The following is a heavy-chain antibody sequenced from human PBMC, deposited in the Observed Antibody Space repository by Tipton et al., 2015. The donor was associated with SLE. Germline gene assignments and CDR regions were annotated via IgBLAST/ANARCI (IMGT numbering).Heavy chain of an antibody. Sequence: TLSLTCTVSGGSISSSSYYWGWIRQPPGKGLEWIGSIYYSGSTYYNPSLKSRVTISVDTSKNQFSLKLSSVTAADTAVYYCARHINGRGVEVYGSGSYFDYWGQGTLVTVSS. V-gene: IGHV4-39*07. J-gene: IGHJ4*02. CDR3: ARHINGRGVEVYGSGSYFDY. CDR2: IYYSGST. D-gene: IGHD3-10*01. CDR1: GGSISSSSYY.